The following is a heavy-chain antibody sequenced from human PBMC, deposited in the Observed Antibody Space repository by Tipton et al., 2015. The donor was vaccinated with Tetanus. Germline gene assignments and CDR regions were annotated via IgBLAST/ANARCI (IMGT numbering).Heavy chain of an antibody. CDR1: GFSFSNYV. V-gene: IGHV3-21*01. J-gene: IGHJ4*02. CDR2: ISSRNTYI. Sequence: GSLRLSCAVSGFSFSNYVMNWVRQAPGKGPEWLSSISSRNTYIYYADSVKGRFTISRDNAQSSLFLQMTSLRAEDTAVYYCTSGNTLDYWGLGTLVTVSS. D-gene: IGHD1-14*01. CDR3: TSGNTLDY.